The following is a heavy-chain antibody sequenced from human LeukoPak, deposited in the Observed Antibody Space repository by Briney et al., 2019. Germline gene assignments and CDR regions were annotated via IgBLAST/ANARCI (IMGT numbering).Heavy chain of an antibody. Sequence: ASVKVSCKASGYTFTGYYMHWVRQAPGQGLEWMGWINPNSGGTNYAQKFQGRVTMTRDTPISTAYMELSRLRSDDTAVYYCARDYYDSSGYYGIDYWGQGTLVTVSS. D-gene: IGHD3-22*01. CDR2: INPNSGGT. CDR1: GYTFTGYY. J-gene: IGHJ4*02. CDR3: ARDYYDSSGYYGIDY. V-gene: IGHV1-2*02.